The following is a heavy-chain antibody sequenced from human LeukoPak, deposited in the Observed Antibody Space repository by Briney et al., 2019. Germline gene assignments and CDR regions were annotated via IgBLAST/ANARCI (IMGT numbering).Heavy chain of an antibody. V-gene: IGHV3-30*18. J-gene: IGHJ4*02. CDR3: AKGPPTGIAVAGDH. Sequence: PGGSLRLSCAASGFTFSGYGMHWVRQAPGKGLEWVAVISYDGSNKYYADSVKGRFTISRDNSKNTLYLQMNSLRGEDTAVYYCAKGPPTGIAVAGDHWGQGTLVTVSS. CDR2: ISYDGSNK. CDR1: GFTFSGYG. D-gene: IGHD6-19*01.